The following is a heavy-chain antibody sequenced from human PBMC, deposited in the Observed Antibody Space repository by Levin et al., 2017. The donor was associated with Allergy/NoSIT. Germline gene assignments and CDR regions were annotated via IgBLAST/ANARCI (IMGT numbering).Heavy chain of an antibody. CDR3: ARGNYYWHYFDY. D-gene: IGHD3-10*01. CDR2: IYYSGST. Sequence: SETLSLTCTVSGDSISSGDYYWTWIRQPPGKGLEWIGFIYYSGSTYYNPSLESRLTISVDTSRDQFSLRLSSVTAADTALYYCARGNYYWHYFDYWGQGTLVTVSS. CDR1: GDSISSGDYY. J-gene: IGHJ4*02. V-gene: IGHV4-30-4*01.